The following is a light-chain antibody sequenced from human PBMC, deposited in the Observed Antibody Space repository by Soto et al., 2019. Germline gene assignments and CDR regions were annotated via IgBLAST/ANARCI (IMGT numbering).Light chain of an antibody. CDR3: SSYTSSSTFYV. V-gene: IGLV2-14*01. J-gene: IGLJ1*01. Sequence: VLTQPASVSGSPGQSITISCTGTISDVGGYNYVSWYQQHPGKAPKLMIYEVSNRPSGVSNRFSGSKSGNTASLTISGLQAEDEADYYCSSYTSSSTFYVFGTGTKVTVL. CDR1: ISDVGGYNY. CDR2: EVS.